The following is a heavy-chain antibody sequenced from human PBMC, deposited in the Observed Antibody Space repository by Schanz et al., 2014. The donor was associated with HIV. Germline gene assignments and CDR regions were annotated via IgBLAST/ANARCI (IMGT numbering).Heavy chain of an antibody. CDR3: AREGRLVAGCDY. D-gene: IGHD6-6*01. J-gene: IGHJ4*02. V-gene: IGHV1-18*01. Sequence: QVQLVQSGAEVKKPGASVKVSCKASGYTFTSNVISWVRQAPGQGLEWMGWISPYNGNTNYGQKFQGRVTMTADISTSTAYMELRSLRSDDTAVYYCAREGRLVAGCDYWGQGTLVTVAS. CDR2: ISPYNGNT. CDR1: GYTFTSNV.